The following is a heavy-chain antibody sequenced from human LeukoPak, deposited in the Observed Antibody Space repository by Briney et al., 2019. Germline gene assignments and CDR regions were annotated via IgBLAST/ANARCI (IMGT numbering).Heavy chain of an antibody. CDR3: ARGGPYDFWSGYTNFDY. J-gene: IGHJ4*02. D-gene: IGHD3-3*01. V-gene: IGHV1-18*01. CDR2: ISAYNGNT. CDR1: GYTFTDFG. Sequence: ASVKVSCNASGYTFTDFGFIWVRQAPGQGLEWMGWISAYNGNTNYAQKLQGRVTMTTDTSTSTAYMELRSLRSDDTAVYYCARGGPYDFWSGYTNFDYWGQGTLVTVSS.